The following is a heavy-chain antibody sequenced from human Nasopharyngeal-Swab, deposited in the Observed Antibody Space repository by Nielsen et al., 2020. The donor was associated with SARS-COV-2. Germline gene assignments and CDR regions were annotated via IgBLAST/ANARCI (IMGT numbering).Heavy chain of an antibody. Sequence: ASVKVSCKVSGYTLTELSMHWVRQAPGKGLEWMGGFDPEDGETIYAQKLQGRVTMTTDTSTSTAYMELRSLRSDDTAVYYCARGRWDDSSGYYYPRGRYSWFDPWGQGTLVTVSS. CDR3: ARGRWDDSSGYYYPRGRYSWFDP. D-gene: IGHD3-22*01. CDR2: FDPEDGET. V-gene: IGHV1-24*01. J-gene: IGHJ5*02. CDR1: GYTLTELS.